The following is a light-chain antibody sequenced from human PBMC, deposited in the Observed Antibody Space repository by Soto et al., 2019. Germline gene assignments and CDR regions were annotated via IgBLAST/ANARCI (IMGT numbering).Light chain of an antibody. J-gene: IGKJ1*01. CDR1: QSALYSSNNKNY. CDR3: QQYYSTPRT. V-gene: IGKV4-1*01. CDR2: WAS. Sequence: DIVMTQSPDSLAVSLGERATINCKSSQSALYSSNNKNYLAWYQQKPGQPPKLLIYWASTRESGVPDRFSGSGSGTDFTLTISSLQAEDLAVYYCQQYYSTPRTFGQGTKVEIK.